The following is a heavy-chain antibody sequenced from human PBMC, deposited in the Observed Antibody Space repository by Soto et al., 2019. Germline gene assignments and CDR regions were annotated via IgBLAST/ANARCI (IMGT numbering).Heavy chain of an antibody. Sequence: ASETLSLTCTVSGGSISSGDYYWSWIRQPPGKGLEWIGYIYYSGSTYYNPSLKSRVTISVDTSKNQFSLKLSSVTAADTAVYYCARDRGDSSGYPKYYFDYWGQGTLVTVSS. CDR3: ARDRGDSSGYPKYYFDY. J-gene: IGHJ4*02. CDR1: GGSISSGDYY. CDR2: IYYSGST. D-gene: IGHD3-22*01. V-gene: IGHV4-30-4*01.